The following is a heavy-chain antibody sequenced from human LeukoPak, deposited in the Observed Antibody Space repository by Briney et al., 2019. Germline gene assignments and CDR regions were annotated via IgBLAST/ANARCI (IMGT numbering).Heavy chain of an antibody. V-gene: IGHV3-23*01. J-gene: IGHJ4*02. CDR1: GFTFSSYA. D-gene: IGHD3-3*01. Sequence: GGSLRLSCAASGFTFSSYATSWVRQAPGKGLEWVSAISGSGGSTYYADSVKGRFTISRDNSKNTLYLQMNSLRAEDTAVYYCATSPLNYDFWSGYYTDYWGQGTLVTVSS. CDR2: ISGSGGST. CDR3: ATSPLNYDFWSGYYTDY.